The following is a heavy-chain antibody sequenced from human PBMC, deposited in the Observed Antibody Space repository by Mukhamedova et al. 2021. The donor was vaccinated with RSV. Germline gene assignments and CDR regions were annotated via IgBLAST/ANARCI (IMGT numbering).Heavy chain of an antibody. CDR2: IDRSGRS. J-gene: IGHJ4*02. Sequence: GKGLEWIGRIDRSGRSDYHPALESRVTMSVDTSKNQFSLKLSSVTTADTAVYYCARDKGFGGTTSLFEYWGQGSLVTVSS. V-gene: IGHV4-4*07. CDR3: ARDKGFGGTTSLFEY. D-gene: IGHD1-7*01.